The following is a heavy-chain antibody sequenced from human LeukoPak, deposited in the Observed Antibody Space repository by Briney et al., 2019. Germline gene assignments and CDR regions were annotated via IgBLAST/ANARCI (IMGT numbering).Heavy chain of an antibody. CDR3: ARGTIGAPGTDY. D-gene: IGHD6-13*01. Sequence: GGSLRLSCAASGFTVSSNYMSWVRQAPGKGLEWVSVIYSGGSTYYADSVKGRFTISRDNSKNTLYLQMNSLRAEDTAVYYCARGTIGAPGTDYWGQGTLVTVSS. CDR1: GFTVSSNY. CDR2: IYSGGST. J-gene: IGHJ4*02. V-gene: IGHV3-66*01.